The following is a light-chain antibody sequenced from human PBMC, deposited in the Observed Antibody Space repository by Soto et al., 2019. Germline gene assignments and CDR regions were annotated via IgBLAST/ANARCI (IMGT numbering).Light chain of an antibody. Sequence: QSVLTQPASVSGSPGQSITMSCTGTSSDVGGYDFVSWYRQYPGQAPKILIYEVTHRPSGVPDRFSGSKSGNTASLTISGLQADDEADYYCSSYTITSSPVFGPGTKLTVL. CDR1: SSDVGGYDF. V-gene: IGLV2-14*01. CDR3: SSYTITSSPV. J-gene: IGLJ1*01. CDR2: EVT.